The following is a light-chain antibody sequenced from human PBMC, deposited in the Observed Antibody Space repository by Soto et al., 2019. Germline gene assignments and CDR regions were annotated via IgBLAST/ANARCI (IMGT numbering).Light chain of an antibody. V-gene: IGKV3-15*01. J-gene: IGKJ1*01. CDR3: QQYNNWPRT. Sequence: ETVMTQSPATLSVSPGERATLSCRASQSVSSNLAWYQQKPGQAPRLLIYGASTRATGIPARFGGSGSGTEFTLTVSSLQSEDFAVYYCQQYNNWPRTFVQGTKV. CDR2: GAS. CDR1: QSVSSN.